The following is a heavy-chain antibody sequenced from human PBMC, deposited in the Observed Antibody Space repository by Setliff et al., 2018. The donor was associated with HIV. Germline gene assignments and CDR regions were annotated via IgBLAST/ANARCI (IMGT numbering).Heavy chain of an antibody. CDR3: ARDLGPGGGSYRMPINWFDP. CDR1: GYTFTGYY. Sequence: ASVKVSCKASGYTFTGYYMHWVRQAPGQGLEWMGWINPNSGGTNYAQKFQGRVTMTRDTSISTAYMELSRLRSDDTAVYYCARDLGPGGGSYRMPINWFDPWGQGTLVTV. CDR2: INPNSGGT. D-gene: IGHD1-26*01. V-gene: IGHV1-2*02. J-gene: IGHJ5*02.